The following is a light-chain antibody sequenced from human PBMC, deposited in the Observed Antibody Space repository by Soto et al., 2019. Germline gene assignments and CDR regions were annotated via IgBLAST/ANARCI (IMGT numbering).Light chain of an antibody. J-gene: IGLJ1*01. CDR3: SSYTTSNTRQIV. CDR1: SSDVGGYNY. Sequence: LTQPASVSGSPGQSITISCTGTSSDVGGYNYVSWYQHHPGKAPKLMIYDVSNRPSGVSNRFSGSKSGNTASLTISGLQPEDEADYYCSSYTTSNTRQIVFGTGTKAPS. V-gene: IGLV2-14*03. CDR2: DVS.